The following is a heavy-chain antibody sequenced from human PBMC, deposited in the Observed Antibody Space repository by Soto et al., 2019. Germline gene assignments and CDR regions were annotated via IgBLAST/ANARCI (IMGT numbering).Heavy chain of an antibody. CDR2: ISAYNGNT. J-gene: IGHJ6*02. CDR3: ARLNYYYYYGMDV. CDR1: GYTFTSYG. Sequence: GASVKVSCKASGYTFTSYGISWVRQAPGQGLEWMGWISAYNGNTNYAQKLQGRVTMTTDTSTSTAYMELRSLRSDDTVVYYCARLNYYYYYGMDVWGQGTTVTVSS. V-gene: IGHV1-18*01.